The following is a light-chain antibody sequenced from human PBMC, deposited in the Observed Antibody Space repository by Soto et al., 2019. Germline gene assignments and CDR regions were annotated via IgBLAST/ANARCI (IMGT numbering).Light chain of an antibody. CDR1: QSISSY. V-gene: IGKV1-39*01. Sequence: DIQMTQSPSSLSASVGDRVTITCRASQSISSYLHWYQQKPGKAPKLLIYAASNLQSRVPSRFSASGSGTDFTLTLNSLQPEDFAVYYCQQRSNWPPELTVGGGTKVDIK. CDR2: AAS. CDR3: QQRSNWPPELT. J-gene: IGKJ4*01.